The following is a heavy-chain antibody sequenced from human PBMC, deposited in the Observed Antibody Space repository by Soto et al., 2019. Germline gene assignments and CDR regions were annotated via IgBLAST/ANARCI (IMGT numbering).Heavy chain of an antibody. Sequence: QVQLVQSGAEMKKPGSSVRVSCKASGGAFSSSGISWVRQAPGQGLEWMAGVIPIFGTTKNAPKFQGRVTVSADESTSTAYMELSSLRSEETAVYFCARSRPQGLDFPGVIPWDALDVWGQGTLVTVSS. V-gene: IGHV1-69*01. CDR1: GGAFSSSG. CDR2: VIPIFGTT. D-gene: IGHD2-21*01. J-gene: IGHJ3*01. CDR3: ARSRPQGLDFPGVIPWDALDV.